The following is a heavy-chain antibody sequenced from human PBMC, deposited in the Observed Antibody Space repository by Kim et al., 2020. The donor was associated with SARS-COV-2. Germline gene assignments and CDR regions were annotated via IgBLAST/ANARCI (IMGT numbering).Heavy chain of an antibody. Sequence: SETLSLTCTVSGGSISSGDYYWSWIRQPPGKGLEWIGYIYYSGSTYYNPSLKSRVTISVDTSKNQFSLKLSSVTAADTAVYYCAVLRYYYDSSGQPTDYWGQGTLVTVSS. CDR2: IYYSGST. CDR3: AVLRYYYDSSGQPTDY. CDR1: GGSISSGDYY. J-gene: IGHJ4*02. V-gene: IGHV4-30-4*01. D-gene: IGHD3-22*01.